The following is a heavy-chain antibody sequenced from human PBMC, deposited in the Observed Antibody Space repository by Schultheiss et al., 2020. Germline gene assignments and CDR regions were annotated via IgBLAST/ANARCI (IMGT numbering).Heavy chain of an antibody. CDR2: IYSGGST. V-gene: IGHV3-66*01. D-gene: IGHD3-9*01. CDR3: ARDPISLDSLEGFDI. J-gene: IGHJ3*02. Sequence: GGSLRLSCAASGFTFSSNYMSWVRQAPGKGLEWVSVIYSGGSTYYADSVKGRFTISRDNSKNTLYLQMNSLRAEDTAVYYCARDPISLDSLEGFDIWGQGTMVTVSS. CDR1: GFTFSSNY.